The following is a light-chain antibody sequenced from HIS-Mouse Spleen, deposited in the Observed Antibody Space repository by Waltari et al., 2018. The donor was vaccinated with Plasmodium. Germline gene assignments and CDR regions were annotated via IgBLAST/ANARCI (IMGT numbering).Light chain of an antibody. CDR3: SSYAGSNNLV. J-gene: IGLJ2*01. Sequence: QSALTQPPSASGSPGQSVTISCTGTSSDVGGYNYVHWYQQHPGQAPKLMIYEVSKRPSGVPDRFSGSKSGNTASLTVSGLQAEDEADYYCSSYAGSNNLVFGGGTKLTVL. CDR2: EVS. V-gene: IGLV2-8*01. CDR1: SSDVGGYNY.